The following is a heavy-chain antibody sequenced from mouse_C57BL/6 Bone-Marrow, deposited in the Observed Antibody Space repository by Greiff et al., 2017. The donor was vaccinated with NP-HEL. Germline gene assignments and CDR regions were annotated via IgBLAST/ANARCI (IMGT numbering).Heavy chain of an antibody. V-gene: IGHV1-4*01. CDR1: GYTFTSYT. Sequence: QVQLKESGAELARPGASVKMSCKASGYTFTSYTMHWVKQRPGQGLEWIGYINPSSGYTKYNQKFKGEATLTADKSSSTAYMQLSSLTSEDSAVYYCARDGSSPTWFAYWGQGTLVTVSA. D-gene: IGHD1-1*01. CDR2: INPSSGYT. CDR3: ARDGSSPTWFAY. J-gene: IGHJ3*01.